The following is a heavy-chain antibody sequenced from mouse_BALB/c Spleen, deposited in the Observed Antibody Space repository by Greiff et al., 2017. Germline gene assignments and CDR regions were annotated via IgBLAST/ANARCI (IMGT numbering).Heavy chain of an antibody. CDR2: ISNLAYSI. CDR3: ARAYDYDDAMDY. CDR1: GFTFSDYG. Sequence: EVQVVESGGGLVQPGGSRKLSCAASGFTFSDYGMAWVRQAPGKGPEWVAFISNLAYSIYYADTVTGRFTISRENAKNTLYLEMSSLRSEDTAMYYCARAYDYDDAMDYWGQGTSVTVSS. J-gene: IGHJ4*01. D-gene: IGHD2-4*01. V-gene: IGHV5-15*02.